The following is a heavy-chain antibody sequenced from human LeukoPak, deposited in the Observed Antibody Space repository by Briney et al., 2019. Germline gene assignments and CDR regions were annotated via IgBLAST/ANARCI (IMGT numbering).Heavy chain of an antibody. CDR3: AKAGGGTFDP. CDR2: IYNDGST. D-gene: IGHD3-16*01. CDR1: GAHIYNFY. V-gene: IGHV4-4*07. Sequence: NPSETLSLTCTVSGAHIYNFYWSWLRLPAGKGLEWIGHIYNDGSTKYNPSLKSRVTLSADVSKDQFSLNLTSVTAADTAVYYCAKAGGGTFDPWGPGTLVIVSS. J-gene: IGHJ5*02.